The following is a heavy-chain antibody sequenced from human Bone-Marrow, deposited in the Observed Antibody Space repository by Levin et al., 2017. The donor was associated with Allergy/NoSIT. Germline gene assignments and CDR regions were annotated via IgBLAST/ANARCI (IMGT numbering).Heavy chain of an antibody. CDR1: GFTFSSYA. V-gene: IGHV3-30-3*01. J-gene: IGHJ3*02. Sequence: PGGSLRLSCAASGFTFSSYAMHWVRQAPGKGLEWVAVISYDGSNKYYADSVKGRFTISRDNSKNTLYLQMNSLRAEDTAVYYCARARDGYNLDAFDSWGQGTMVTVSS. CDR2: ISYDGSNK. CDR3: ARARDGYNLDAFDS. D-gene: IGHD5-24*01.